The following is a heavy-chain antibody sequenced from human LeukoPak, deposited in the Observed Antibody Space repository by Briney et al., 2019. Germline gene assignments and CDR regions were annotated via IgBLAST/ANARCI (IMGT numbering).Heavy chain of an antibody. CDR1: GGSVINTNW. Sequence: SETLSLTCGVSGGSVINTNWWTWVRQPPGKGLEWIGFIYYSGTTKYNPSFESRVTMSVDRSRKQFSLNLSSVTAADTAVYYCARGLNYYDGSGYCNWFDPWGQGTLVTVSP. CDR2: IYYSGTT. CDR3: ARGLNYYDGSGYCNWFDP. D-gene: IGHD3-22*01. J-gene: IGHJ5*02. V-gene: IGHV4-4*02.